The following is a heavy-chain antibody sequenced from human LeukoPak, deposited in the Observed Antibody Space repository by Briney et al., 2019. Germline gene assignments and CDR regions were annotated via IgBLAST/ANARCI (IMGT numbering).Heavy chain of an antibody. CDR3: ARSFMPLIVVYFDN. D-gene: IGHD3-22*01. CDR2: ISSSGRTT. CDR1: GFTFSSYE. V-gene: IGHV3-48*03. Sequence: GGSLRLSCAASGFTFSSYEMNWVRQAPGKGLEWISYISSSGRTTHYADSVKGRFTISRDNVRNSLYLQMNILRAEDTAVYYCARSFMPLIVVYFDNWGQGTLVSVSS. J-gene: IGHJ4*02.